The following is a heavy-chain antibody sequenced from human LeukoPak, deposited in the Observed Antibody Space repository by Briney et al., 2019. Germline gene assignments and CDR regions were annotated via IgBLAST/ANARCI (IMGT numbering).Heavy chain of an antibody. CDR2: ISYDGSNK. CDR1: GFTFSSYA. CDR3: AREIIRGYCSSTSCPLDAFDI. J-gene: IGHJ3*02. Sequence: TGGSLRLSCAASGFTFSSYAMHWVRQAPGKGLEWVAVISYDGSNKYYADSVKGRFTISRDNSKNTLYLQMNSLRAEDTAVYYCAREIIRGYCSSTSCPLDAFDIWGQGTMVTVSS. D-gene: IGHD2-2*01. V-gene: IGHV3-30-3*01.